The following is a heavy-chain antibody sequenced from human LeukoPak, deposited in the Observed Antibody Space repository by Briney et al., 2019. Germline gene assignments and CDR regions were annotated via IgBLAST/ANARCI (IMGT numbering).Heavy chain of an antibody. CDR3: ARDRIMNCSSTSCYGVAFDI. D-gene: IGHD2-2*01. V-gene: IGHV4-39*07. CDR1: GGSISSSSYY. Sequence: SETLSLTCTVSGGSISSSSYYWGWIRQPPGKGLEWIGSIYYSGSTYYNPSLKSRVTISVDTSKNQFSLKLSSVTAADTAVYYRARDRIMNCSSTSCYGVAFDIWGQGTMVTVSS. CDR2: IYYSGST. J-gene: IGHJ3*02.